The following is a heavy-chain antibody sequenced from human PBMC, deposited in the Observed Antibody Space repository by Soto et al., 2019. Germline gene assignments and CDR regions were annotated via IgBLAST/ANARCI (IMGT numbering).Heavy chain of an antibody. V-gene: IGHV1-58*01. J-gene: IGHJ4*02. CDR2: IVVGSGNT. CDR1: GFTFTSSA. D-gene: IGHD4-17*01. Sequence: SVKDSCKASGFTFTSSAVQWGRQARGQRLEWIGWIVVGSGNTNYSQKFQERVTITRDMSTSTAYMELSSLRSEDTAVYYCAADLDYGDWYYFDYWGQGTLVTVSS. CDR3: AADLDYGDWYYFDY.